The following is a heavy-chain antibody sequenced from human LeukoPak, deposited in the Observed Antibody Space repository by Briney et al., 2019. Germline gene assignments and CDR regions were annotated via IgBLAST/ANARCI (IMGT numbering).Heavy chain of an antibody. Sequence: SETLSLTCSVSGGAIISYYWSWIRQPAGKGPEWIGRIYPTGNTDYNPSLKTRVTMSTDLSKKQFSLRLRSVTAADTAVYYCARLKFYDSTGYSPGYYMDVWGKGTAVTVSS. J-gene: IGHJ6*03. CDR2: IYPTGNT. CDR1: GGAIISYY. V-gene: IGHV4-4*07. CDR3: ARLKFYDSTGYSPGYYMDV. D-gene: IGHD3-22*01.